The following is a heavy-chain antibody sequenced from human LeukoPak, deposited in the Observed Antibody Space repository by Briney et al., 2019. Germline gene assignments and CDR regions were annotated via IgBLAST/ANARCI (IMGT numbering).Heavy chain of an antibody. V-gene: IGHV3-11*01. D-gene: IGHD4-23*01. J-gene: IGHJ5*02. CDR2: ISSSGSTI. CDR3: ARENSISTPVTWFDP. CDR1: GFTFSDYY. Sequence: GGSLRLSCAASGFTFSDYYMSWIRQAPGKGLEWVSYISSSGSTIYYADSVKGRFTISRDNAKNSLYLQMNSLRAEDTAVYYCARENSISTPVTWFDPWGQGTLVTVSS.